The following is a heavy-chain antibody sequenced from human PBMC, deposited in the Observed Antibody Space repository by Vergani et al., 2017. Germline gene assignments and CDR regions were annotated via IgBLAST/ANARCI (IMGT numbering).Heavy chain of an antibody. V-gene: IGHV4-61*02. CDR2: IYTSGST. CDR3: ASRRGWLHYGMDV. Sequence: QVQLQESGPGLVKPSQTLSLTCTVSGGSISSGSYYWSWIRQPAGKGLEWIGRIYTSGSTNYNPSLKSRVTISVDTSKNQFSLKLSSVTAADTAVYYCASRRGWLHYGMDVWAKGPRSPSP. J-gene: IGHJ6*02. D-gene: IGHD5-12*01. CDR1: GGSISSGSYY.